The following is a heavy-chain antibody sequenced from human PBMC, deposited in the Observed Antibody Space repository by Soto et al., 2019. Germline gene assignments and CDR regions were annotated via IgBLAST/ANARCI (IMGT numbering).Heavy chain of an antibody. CDR2: IRSKANSYAT. CDR3: TRQVEEWFGDQKDFDY. CDR1: GFTFGGSA. J-gene: IGHJ4*02. V-gene: IGHV3-73*01. D-gene: IGHD3-10*01. Sequence: PGGSLRLSYAASGFTFGGSAMHWVRQASGKGLEWVGRIRSKANSYATAYAASVKGRFTISRDGSKNTAYLQMNSLKTEDTAVYYCTRQVEEWFGDQKDFDYWGQGTLVTVSS.